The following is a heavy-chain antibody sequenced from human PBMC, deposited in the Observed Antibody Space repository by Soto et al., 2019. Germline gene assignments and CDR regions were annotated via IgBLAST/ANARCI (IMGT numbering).Heavy chain of an antibody. CDR2: ISCCGGTA. J-gene: IGHJ4*02. V-gene: IGHV3-23*01. CDR1: GFNFNKYA. Sequence: EVQLLESGGGLVRPGESLRLSGAASGFNFNKYAMSWVRQAPGEGLEWVSGISCCGGTASYADSVKGRFTIARDDAKNTLYLDMNSLRVEDTAEYYCAKADGQQWLLPHLENWGRGTLVTVS. CDR3: AKADGQQWLLPHLEN. D-gene: IGHD6-19*01.